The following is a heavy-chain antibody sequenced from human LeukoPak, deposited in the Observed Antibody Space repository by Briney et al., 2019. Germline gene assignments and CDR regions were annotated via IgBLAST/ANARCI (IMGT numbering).Heavy chain of an antibody. V-gene: IGHV1-46*01. CDR2: INPSGGST. CDR3: ARTSNPRNWFDP. Sequence: ASVKVSCKASGYTFTDYYIHWVRQAPGQGLEWMGIINPSGGSTNYAQKFQGRVTMTRDTSASTVYMELTSLRSEDTAVYYCARTSNPRNWFDPWGQGTLVTVSP. CDR1: GYTFTDYY. J-gene: IGHJ5*02.